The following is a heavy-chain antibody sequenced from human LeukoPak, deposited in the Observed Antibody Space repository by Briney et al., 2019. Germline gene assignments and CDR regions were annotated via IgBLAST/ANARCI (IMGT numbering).Heavy chain of an antibody. CDR3: ARDGAAGDYPTYYFDY. CDR2: ISYDGSNK. V-gene: IGHV3-30*04. CDR1: GFTFSSYA. J-gene: IGHJ4*01. Sequence: GGSLRLSCAASGFTFSSYAMHWVRQAPGKGLEWVAVISYDGSNKYYADSVKGRFTISRDNSKNTLYLQMNSLRAEDTAVYYCARDGAAGDYPTYYFDYWGXGTLVTVSS. D-gene: IGHD4-17*01.